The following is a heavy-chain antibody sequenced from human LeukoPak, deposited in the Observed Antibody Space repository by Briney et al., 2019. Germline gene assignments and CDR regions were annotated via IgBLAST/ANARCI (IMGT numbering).Heavy chain of an antibody. CDR3: ITLRRGY. Sequence: GGSLRLSCAASEFTFSDAWMSWVRQAPGKGLEWVGRIESKTDGGTTDYAAPVKGRFTISRDDSRNMVSLQMNSLKTEDTAVYYCITLRRGYWGQGTLVTVSS. CDR1: EFTFSDAW. V-gene: IGHV3-15*04. J-gene: IGHJ4*02. CDR2: IESKTDGGTT. D-gene: IGHD5-12*01.